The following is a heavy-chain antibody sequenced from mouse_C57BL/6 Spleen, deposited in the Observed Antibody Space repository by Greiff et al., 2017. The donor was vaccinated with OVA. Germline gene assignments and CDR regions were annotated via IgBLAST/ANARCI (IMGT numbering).Heavy chain of an antibody. CDR3: ARKDLGSNVDY. J-gene: IGHJ2*01. CDR2: IDPSDSET. Sequence: QVQLQQPGAELVRPGSSVKLSCKASGYTFTSYWMHWVKQRPIQGLEWIGNIDPSDSETHYNQKFKDKATLTVDKSSSTAYMQLSSLTSEDSAVYYCARKDLGSNVDYWGQGTTLTVSS. CDR1: GYTFTSYW. V-gene: IGHV1-52*01. D-gene: IGHD1-1*01.